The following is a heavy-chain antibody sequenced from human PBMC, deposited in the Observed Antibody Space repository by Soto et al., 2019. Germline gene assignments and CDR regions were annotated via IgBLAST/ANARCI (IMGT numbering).Heavy chain of an antibody. CDR2: FHYAXNT. CDR1: RGSISSGPYS. CDR3: ARRQWLRLFDC. V-gene: IGHV4-39*01. J-gene: IGHJ4*02. Sequence: XXTLSLTCTVSRGSISSGPYSWGWIRQPPGEGLEWIQXFHYAXNTHYNKSPEXXVTISVDXXKNQSSLKISSLTAADTPVYYCARRQWLRLFDCWGQGTLVTVSS. D-gene: IGHD5-12*01.